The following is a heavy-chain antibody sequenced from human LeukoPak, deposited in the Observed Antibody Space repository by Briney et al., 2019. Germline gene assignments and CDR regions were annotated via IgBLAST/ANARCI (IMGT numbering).Heavy chain of an antibody. CDR3: ARETGFYYFDY. Sequence: SETLSLTCTVSGGSISSYYWSWIRQPPGKGLEWIGYIYYSGSTNYNPSLKSRVTISVDTSKNQFSLKLSSVTAAGTAVYYCARETGFYYFDYWGQGTLVTVSS. D-gene: IGHD3-9*01. CDR1: GGSISSYY. V-gene: IGHV4-59*12. J-gene: IGHJ4*02. CDR2: IYYSGST.